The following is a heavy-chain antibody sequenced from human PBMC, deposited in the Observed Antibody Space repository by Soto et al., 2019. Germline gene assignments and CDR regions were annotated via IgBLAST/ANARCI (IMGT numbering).Heavy chain of an antibody. J-gene: IGHJ6*02. Sequence: SVKVSCKASAGTFNSYSISWVRQAPGQGLEWMGGIIPMFGSANYAQKFQGRVTITADESTRTAYMELSNLRSEDTAMYYCARTVVVAASKYLYYGMDVWGHGTTVTVSS. CDR1: AGTFNSYS. V-gene: IGHV1-69*13. D-gene: IGHD2-15*01. CDR2: IIPMFGSA. CDR3: ARTVVVAASKYLYYGMDV.